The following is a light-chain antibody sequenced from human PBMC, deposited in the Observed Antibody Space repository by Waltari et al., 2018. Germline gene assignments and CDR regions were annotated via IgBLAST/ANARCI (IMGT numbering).Light chain of an antibody. Sequence: QSALTQPASVSGSPGQSITISCTGTSSDIGNYNFFVSWYQHRPGEAPKLIIYEGNVRPSGVSDRFSGSKSGNAASLTISGLQAEDEAHYYCCSYGVRAFFGGGTKLTVL. CDR1: SSDIGNYNFF. J-gene: IGLJ2*01. CDR2: EGN. CDR3: CSYGVRAF. V-gene: IGLV2-23*01.